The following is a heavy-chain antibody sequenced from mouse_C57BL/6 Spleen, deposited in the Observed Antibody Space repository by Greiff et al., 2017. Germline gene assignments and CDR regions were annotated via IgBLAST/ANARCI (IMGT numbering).Heavy chain of an antibody. CDR3: ANGDFISTVVPLYF. Sequence: QVQLQQSGAELAKPGASVKLSCKASGYTFTSYWMHWVKQRPGQGLEWIGYINPSSGYNKYNQKFKDKATLTVDKSSSTAYMQLTSLTSEDSAVXFCANGDFISTVVPLYFWGQGTTLTVSS. CDR2: INPSSGYN. J-gene: IGHJ2*01. V-gene: IGHV1-7*01. CDR1: GYTFTSYW. D-gene: IGHD1-1*01.